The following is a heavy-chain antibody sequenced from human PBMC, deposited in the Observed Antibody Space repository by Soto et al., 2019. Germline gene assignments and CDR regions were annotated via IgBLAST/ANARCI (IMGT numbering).Heavy chain of an antibody. CDR3: ARGGYYYENSGQNAYDY. CDR2: IYYGGST. J-gene: IGHJ4*01. CDR1: GVSISSGGYY. Sequence: SLSLTCPVSGVSISSGGYYWSWIRQHPGKGLEWIGYIYYGGSTYYNPSLKSRATISGDTSKNQFSLKLRSVNAADTAVYYCARGGYYYENSGQNAYDYWGQGILVTVYS. V-gene: IGHV4-31*03. D-gene: IGHD3-22*01.